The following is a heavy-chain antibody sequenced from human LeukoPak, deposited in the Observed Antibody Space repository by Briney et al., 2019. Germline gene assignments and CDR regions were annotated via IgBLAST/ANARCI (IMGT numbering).Heavy chain of an antibody. CDR2: IIPIFGTA. CDR1: GDTFSSYA. V-gene: IGHV1-69*13. CDR3: TRPYYYDSSGSPDY. D-gene: IGHD3-22*01. Sequence: ASVKVSCKASGDTFSSYAISWVRQAPGQGLEWMGGIIPIFGTANYAQKFQGRVTITADESTSTAYMELSSLRSEDTAVYYCTRPYYYDSSGSPDYWGQGTLVTVSS. J-gene: IGHJ4*02.